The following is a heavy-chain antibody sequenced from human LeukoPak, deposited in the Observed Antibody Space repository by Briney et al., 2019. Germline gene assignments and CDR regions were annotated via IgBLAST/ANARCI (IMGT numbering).Heavy chain of an antibody. V-gene: IGHV5-51*01. CDR1: GYTFTNYW. D-gene: IGHD2-2*02. CDR2: IYPGDSDS. Sequence: GEALQISSNGSGYTFTNYWIGWVRPMPGKGLEWMEIIYPGDSDSRYSPSFQDQVTMSVDKAISTAYLQWSSLKASDTAMYYCARGPYGYTSSATLGSYNWFDPWGQGSLVTVSS. CDR3: ARGPYGYTSSATLGSYNWFDP. J-gene: IGHJ5*02.